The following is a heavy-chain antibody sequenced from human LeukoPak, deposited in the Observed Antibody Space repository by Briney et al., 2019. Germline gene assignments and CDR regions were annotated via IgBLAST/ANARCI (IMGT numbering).Heavy chain of an antibody. J-gene: IGHJ4*02. Sequence: GGSLRLSCAASGFTFSDYYMSWIRQAPGKGLEWVSYISSSGSTIYYADSVKGRFTISRDNAKNSLYLQMNSLRAEDTAVYYCARDGVLRYFDWLEGDGGYYFDYWGQGTLVTVSS. D-gene: IGHD3-9*01. CDR2: ISSSGSTI. CDR1: GFTFSDYY. V-gene: IGHV3-11*01. CDR3: ARDGVLRYFDWLEGDGGYYFDY.